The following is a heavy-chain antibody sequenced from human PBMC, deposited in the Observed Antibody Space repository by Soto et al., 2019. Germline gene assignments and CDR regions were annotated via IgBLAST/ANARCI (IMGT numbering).Heavy chain of an antibody. CDR1: GYTFTSYG. J-gene: IGHJ4*02. CDR3: ARDRAYNWNDVQGFDY. CDR2: ISAYNGNT. Sequence: QVQLVQSGVEVKKPGASVKVSCKASGYTFTSYGISWVRQAPGQGLEGMGWISAYNGNTNYAQKLQGRVTMTTDTSTSTAYMELRSLRSDDTAVYYCARDRAYNWNDVQGFDYWGQGTLVTVSS. V-gene: IGHV1-18*01. D-gene: IGHD1-20*01.